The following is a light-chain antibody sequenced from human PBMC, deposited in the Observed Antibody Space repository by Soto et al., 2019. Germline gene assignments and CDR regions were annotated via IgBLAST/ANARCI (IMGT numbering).Light chain of an antibody. J-gene: IGKJ1*01. Sequence: DIQRTQSPSSLSASVGDRVTITCRASQTINSNLNWYQQKPGKVPQLLIYAASSLQTGVPSRFSGSGSGTDFTLTISSLQPEDCATFYCQQSYKSPPTFGQGTKVA. CDR1: QTINSN. CDR2: AAS. V-gene: IGKV1-39*01. CDR3: QQSYKSPPT.